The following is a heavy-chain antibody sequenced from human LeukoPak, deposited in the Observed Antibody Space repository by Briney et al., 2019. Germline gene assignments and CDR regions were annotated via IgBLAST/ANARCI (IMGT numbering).Heavy chain of an antibody. J-gene: IGHJ2*01. CDR1: AGSISSYY. V-gene: IGHV4-4*07. CDR2: IYPSGST. Sequence: KPSETLSLTCTVSAGSISSYYWSWIRQATGKGLEWIGRIYPSGSTNYNPSLSSRVTMSVDTSKNQFSLNLSSVTAADTAVYYCARLRTPFWYFDLWGRGTLVTVSS. CDR3: ARLRTPFWYFDL. D-gene: IGHD2-15*01.